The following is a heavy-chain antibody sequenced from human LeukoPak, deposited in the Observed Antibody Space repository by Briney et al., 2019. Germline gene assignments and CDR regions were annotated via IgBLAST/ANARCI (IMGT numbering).Heavy chain of an antibody. V-gene: IGHV4-39*07. Sequence: SETLSLTCTVSGGSISSSSYYWGWIRQPPGKGLEWIGSIHYSGSTYDNPSLKSRVTISVDTSKNQFSLKLSSVTAADTAVYFCARGPYSYDSSGAFDIWGQGTMVTVSS. CDR1: GGSISSSSYY. J-gene: IGHJ3*02. CDR3: ARGPYSYDSSGAFDI. D-gene: IGHD3-22*01. CDR2: IHYSGST.